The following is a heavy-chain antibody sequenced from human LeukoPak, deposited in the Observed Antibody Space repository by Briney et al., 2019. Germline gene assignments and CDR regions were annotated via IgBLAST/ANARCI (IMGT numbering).Heavy chain of an antibody. V-gene: IGHV4-59*01. Sequence: SETLSLTCTVSGGPISSYYWSWIRQPPGKGLEWIGYIYYSGSTNYNPSLKSRVTISVDTSKNQFSLKLSSVTAADTAVYYCAGAAAGPHWFDPWGQGTLVTASS. CDR2: IYYSGST. CDR3: AGAAAGPHWFDP. CDR1: GGPISSYY. J-gene: IGHJ5*02. D-gene: IGHD6-13*01.